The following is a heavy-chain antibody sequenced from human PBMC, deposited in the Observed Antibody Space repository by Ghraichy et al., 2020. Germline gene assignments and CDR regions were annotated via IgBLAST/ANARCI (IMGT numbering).Heavy chain of an antibody. J-gene: IGHJ6*02. CDR1: GFTFSSYG. V-gene: IGHV3-30*18. D-gene: IGHD2-15*01. CDR3: VKGIHLCSGGSCYSLGYYYGMDV. CDR2: ISYDGSNK. Sequence: GGSLRLSCAASGFTFSSYGMHWVRQAPGKGLEWVAVISYDGSNKYYADSVKGRFTISRDNSKNTLYLQMNSLRAEDTAVYYCVKGIHLCSGGSCYSLGYYYGMDVWGQGTTVTVSS.